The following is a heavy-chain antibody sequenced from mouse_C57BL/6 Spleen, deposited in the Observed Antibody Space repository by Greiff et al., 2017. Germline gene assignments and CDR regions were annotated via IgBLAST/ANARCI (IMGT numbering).Heavy chain of an antibody. D-gene: IGHD2-4*01. CDR3: TRGDYGRNWYFDV. J-gene: IGHJ1*03. CDR2: IDPETGGT. Sequence: QVQLKESGAELVRPGASVTLSCKASGYTFTDYEMHWVKQTPVHGLEWIGAIDPETGGTAYNQKFKGKAILTADKSSSTAYMELRSLTSEDSAVYYFTRGDYGRNWYFDVWGTGTTVTVSS. CDR1: GYTFTDYE. V-gene: IGHV1-15*01.